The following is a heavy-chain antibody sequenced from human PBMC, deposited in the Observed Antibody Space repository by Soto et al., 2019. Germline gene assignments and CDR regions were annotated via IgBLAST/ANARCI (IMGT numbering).Heavy chain of an antibody. CDR2: INPATGAA. J-gene: IGHJ3*02. V-gene: IGHV1-2*02. CDR1: GYPVTAYY. Sequence: QLHLVQSGAVVKKPGASVTVSCSASGYPVTAYYMHWVRQAPGRGLEWMGGINPATGAAKYTQTFQGRVTMTRDTATSTVFMELSGRTSEDTAGFYWARGGGVGVAGSAAFDMWGQGTLVTVSS. CDR3: ARGGGVGVAGSAAFDM. D-gene: IGHD3-3*01.